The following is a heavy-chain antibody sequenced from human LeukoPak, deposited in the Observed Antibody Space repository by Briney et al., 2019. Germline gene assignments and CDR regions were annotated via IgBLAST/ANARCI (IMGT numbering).Heavy chain of an antibody. CDR1: GGSISSGGYY. D-gene: IGHD1-7*01. CDR2: IYYSGST. Sequence: PSETLSLTCTVSGGSISSGGYYWSWIRQHPGKGLEWIGYIYYSGSTYYNPSLKSRVTISVDTSKSQFPLKLSSVTAADTAVYYCARSASGTYYYYGMDVWGQGTTVTVSS. J-gene: IGHJ6*02. CDR3: ARSASGTYYYYGMDV. V-gene: IGHV4-31*03.